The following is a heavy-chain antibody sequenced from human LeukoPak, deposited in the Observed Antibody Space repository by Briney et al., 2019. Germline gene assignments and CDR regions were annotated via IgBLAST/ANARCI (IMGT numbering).Heavy chain of an antibody. D-gene: IGHD5-24*01. V-gene: IGHV1-18*01. CDR2: ISAYNGNT. CDR3: AINSDGYNCGSCHY. CDR1: GYTFTSYG. J-gene: IGHJ4*02. Sequence: ASVKVSCKASGYTFTSYGISWVRQAPGQGLEWMGWISAYNGNTNYAQKLQGRVTMTTDTSTSTAYMELRSLRSDDTAVYYCAINSDGYNCGSCHYWGQGTLVTVSS.